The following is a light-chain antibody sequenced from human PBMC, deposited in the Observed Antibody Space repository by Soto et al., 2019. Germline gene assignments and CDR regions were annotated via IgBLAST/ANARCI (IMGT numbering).Light chain of an antibody. CDR3: QQYATSPWT. CDR2: GAS. J-gene: IGKJ1*01. Sequence: EIVLMQSPGTPSLSPGERATLSCRASQTVYNNYLAWYQQKPGQAPRLLIYGASSRATDIPDRFSGSGSGTDFTLTISRLEPEDFAVYYCQQYATSPWTFGQGTRVEIK. CDR1: QTVYNNY. V-gene: IGKV3-20*01.